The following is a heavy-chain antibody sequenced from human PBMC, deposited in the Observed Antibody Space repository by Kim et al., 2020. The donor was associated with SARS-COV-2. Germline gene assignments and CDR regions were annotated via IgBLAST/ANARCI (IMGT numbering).Heavy chain of an antibody. Sequence: RFTISRDNAKNSLYLQMNSLRAEDTAVYYCARDRVATTLRNYYYYYGMDVWGQGTTVTVSS. D-gene: IGHD5-12*01. J-gene: IGHJ6*02. V-gene: IGHV3-11*06. CDR3: ARDRVATTLRNYYYYYGMDV.